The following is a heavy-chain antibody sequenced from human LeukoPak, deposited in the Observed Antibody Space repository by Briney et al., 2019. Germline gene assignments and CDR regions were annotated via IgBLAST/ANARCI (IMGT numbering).Heavy chain of an antibody. CDR1: GGSFSGYY. J-gene: IGHJ4*02. Sequence: SETLSLTCAVYGGSFSGYYWSWIRQPPGKGLEWIGEINHSGSTNYNPSLKSRVTISVDTSKNQFSLKLSSVTAADTAVYYCARSKAADFDYLGQGTLVTVSS. V-gene: IGHV4-34*01. CDR2: INHSGST. CDR3: ARSKAADFDY.